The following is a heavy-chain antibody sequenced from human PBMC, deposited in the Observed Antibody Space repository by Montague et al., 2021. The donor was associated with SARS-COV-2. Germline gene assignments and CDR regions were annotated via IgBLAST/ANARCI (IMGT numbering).Heavy chain of an antibody. CDR2: IDWDDAK. J-gene: IGHJ1*01. CDR1: GFSLNSKGVC. Sequence: VKPTQTLTLTCTFSGFSLNSKGVCVTWIRQPPGGALESLARIDWDDAKFYNTSLKARLAVSKGASETQVALKVTDLDPADTATYFCARMECGTVSSEEIWGQGIKVTVSS. D-gene: IGHD1-7*01. V-gene: IGHV2-70*16. CDR3: ARMECGTVSSEEI.